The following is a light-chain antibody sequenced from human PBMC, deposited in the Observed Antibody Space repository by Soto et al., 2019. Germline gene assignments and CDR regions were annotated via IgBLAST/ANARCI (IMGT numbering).Light chain of an antibody. Sequence: DIQMTQSPSSLSASVGDRVTITCRASQSFSNYLNWYQQRPGKAPKLLISAASNLQSGVPSRFSGSGSGTDFTLTITSLQPEDFATYYCRQSYSSPYTFGQGTRLEI. J-gene: IGKJ2*01. V-gene: IGKV1-39*01. CDR1: QSFSNY. CDR3: RQSYSSPYT. CDR2: AAS.